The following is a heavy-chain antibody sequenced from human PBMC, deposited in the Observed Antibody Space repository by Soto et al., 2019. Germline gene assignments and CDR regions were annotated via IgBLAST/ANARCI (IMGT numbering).Heavy chain of an antibody. CDR1: GGSIISYY. D-gene: IGHD3-10*01. J-gene: IGHJ3*02. Sequence: SETLSVTCTVSGGSIISYYWSWIRQPPGKGLEWIGYIYYSGSTNYNPSLKSRVTISVDTSKNQFSLKLSSVTAADTAVYYCARVWGGAFDIWGQGTMVTVSS. V-gene: IGHV4-59*01. CDR3: ARVWGGAFDI. CDR2: IYYSGST.